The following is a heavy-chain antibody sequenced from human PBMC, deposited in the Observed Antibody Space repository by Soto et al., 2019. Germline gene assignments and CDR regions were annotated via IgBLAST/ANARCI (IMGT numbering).Heavy chain of an antibody. V-gene: IGHV4-30-2*01. CDR1: GGSISRGGYS. CDR2: VDHSGST. D-gene: IGHD1-26*01. J-gene: IGHJ6*02. Sequence: SETLSLTCAVSGGSISRGGYSLSWIRQPPGKGLEWGGYVDHSGSTSYNPTLKSRVTISVDRSKNQFSLKLSSVAAAATAVYYCHHRRPLPPAGKGEYYYYGMDVWGQGTTVTVSS. CDR3: HHRRPLPPAGKGEYYYYGMDV.